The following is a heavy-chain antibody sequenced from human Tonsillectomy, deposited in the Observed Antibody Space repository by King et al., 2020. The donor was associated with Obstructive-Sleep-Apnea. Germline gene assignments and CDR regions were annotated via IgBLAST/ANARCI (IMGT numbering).Heavy chain of an antibody. Sequence: VQLVESGGGLVQPGGSLRLSCAASGFTFSSYAMSWFRQAPGKGLEWVSDISGSGGSTYYADSVKGRFTISRDNSKNTLYLQMNSLRAEDTAVYYCAKEGVVVVAATSVYYYGMDVWGQGTTVTVSS. CDR3: AKEGVVVVAATSVYYYGMDV. V-gene: IGHV3-23*04. D-gene: IGHD2-15*01. J-gene: IGHJ6*02. CDR2: ISGSGGST. CDR1: GFTFSSYA.